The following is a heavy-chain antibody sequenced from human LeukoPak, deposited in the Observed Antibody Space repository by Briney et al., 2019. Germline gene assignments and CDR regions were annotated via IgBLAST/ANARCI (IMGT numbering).Heavy chain of an antibody. D-gene: IGHD6-13*01. CDR2: ISGSGDNT. Sequence: GGSLRLSCAASGFTFSSYAMSWVRQVPGKGLEWVSVISGSGDNTYYADSVKGRFTISRDNSKNMLYLQMNSLRAEDTAVYYWAKWKYSNPGIDDYWGQGTLVTVSS. V-gene: IGHV3-23*01. CDR1: GFTFSSYA. CDR3: AKWKYSNPGIDDY. J-gene: IGHJ4*02.